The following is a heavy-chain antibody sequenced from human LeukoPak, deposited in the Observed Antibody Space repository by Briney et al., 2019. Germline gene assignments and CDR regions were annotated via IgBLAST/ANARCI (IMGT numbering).Heavy chain of an antibody. J-gene: IGHJ6*02. CDR3: ARDWSGPGYYYGMDV. CDR2: ISSSGTTI. CDR1: RFTFSSYD. Sequence: PGGSLRLSCAASRFTFSSYDMNWVRQAPGKGLEWVSSISSSGTTIYYADSVEGRFTVSRDNAKNSLYLQMNSLRAEDTAIYYCARDWSGPGYYYGMDVWGQGTTVTVSS. D-gene: IGHD3-3*01. V-gene: IGHV3-48*03.